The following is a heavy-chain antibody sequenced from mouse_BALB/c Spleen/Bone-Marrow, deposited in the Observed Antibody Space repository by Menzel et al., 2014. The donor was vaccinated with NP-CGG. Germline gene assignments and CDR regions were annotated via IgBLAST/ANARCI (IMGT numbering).Heavy chain of an antibody. CDR1: GYTFTSYW. D-gene: IGHD4-1*01. CDR3: ARSRTGTYFDY. CDR2: INPSTGYT. V-gene: IGHV1-7*01. J-gene: IGHJ2*01. Sequence: VQLVESGAELAKPGASVKMSCKASGYTFTSYWMHWVKQRPGQGLEWIGYINPSTGYTEYNQKFKDKATLTADKSSSTAYMQPSSLTSEDSAVYYCARSRTGTYFDYWGQGTTLTVSS.